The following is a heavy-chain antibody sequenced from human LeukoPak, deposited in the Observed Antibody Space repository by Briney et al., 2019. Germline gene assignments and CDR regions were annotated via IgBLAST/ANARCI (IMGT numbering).Heavy chain of an antibody. CDR1: GFTFSSYS. V-gene: IGHV3-21*01. J-gene: IGHJ4*02. D-gene: IGHD2-21*01. Sequence: PGGSLRLSCAASGFTFSSYSMNWVRQAPGKGLEWVSSISSSSSYIYYADSVKGRFTISRDNAKNSLYLQMNSLRAEDTAVYYCASLWSWSHYSIDYWGQGTLVTVSS. CDR3: ASLWSWSHYSIDY. CDR2: ISSSSSYI.